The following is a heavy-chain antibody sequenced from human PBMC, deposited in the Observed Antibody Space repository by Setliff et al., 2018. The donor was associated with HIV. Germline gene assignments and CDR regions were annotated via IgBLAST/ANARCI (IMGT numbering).Heavy chain of an antibody. CDR1: GGSITSHY. J-gene: IGHJ4*02. CDR3: ARFCSGGSCPDY. CDR2: ISYSGSP. V-gene: IGHV4-59*11. Sequence: SETLSLTCSVSGGSITSHYWTWIRQPPGKGLEWIGVISYSGSPHYNPSLKSRVTIGMDTSKNQVSLTLSSVTAVDTAVYYCARFCSGGSCPDYWGQGALVTVSS. D-gene: IGHD2-15*01.